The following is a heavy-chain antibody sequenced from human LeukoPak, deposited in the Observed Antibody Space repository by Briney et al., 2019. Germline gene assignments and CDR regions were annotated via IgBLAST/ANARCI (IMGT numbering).Heavy chain of an antibody. CDR2: IRYDGSNK. J-gene: IGHJ4*02. D-gene: IGHD2-2*01. CDR3: AKVLVPAAMGNSLDY. Sequence: GGSLRLSCAASGFTFSSYGMHWVRQAPGKGLEWVAFIRYDGSNKYYADSVKGRFTISRDNSKNTLYLQMNSLRAEDTAVYYCAKVLVPAAMGNSLDYWGQGTLVTVSS. CDR1: GFTFSSYG. V-gene: IGHV3-30*02.